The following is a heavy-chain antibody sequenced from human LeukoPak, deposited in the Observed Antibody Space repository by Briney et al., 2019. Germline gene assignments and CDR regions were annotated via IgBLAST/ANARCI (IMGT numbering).Heavy chain of an antibody. V-gene: IGHV3-48*04. CDR2: ISSSGSSI. J-gene: IGHJ4*02. CDR1: GFTFSSYS. D-gene: IGHD6-13*01. Sequence: GGSLRLSCAASGFTFSSYSMNWVRQAPGKGLEWVSYISSSGSSIYYADSVKGRFTISRANAKNSLYLQMNSLRAEDTAVYYCARDQGISYYFDYWGQGTLVTVSS. CDR3: ARDQGISYYFDY.